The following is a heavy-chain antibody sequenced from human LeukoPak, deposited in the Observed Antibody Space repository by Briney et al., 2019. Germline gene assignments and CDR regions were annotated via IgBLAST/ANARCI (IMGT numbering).Heavy chain of an antibody. V-gene: IGHV3-21*01. J-gene: IGHJ4*02. D-gene: IGHD1-14*01. CDR3: ARAEAGPIDY. Sequence: GGSLRLSCAASGLTLSSHLMKWVPRAPGKGLEWVSSNSSCCSYIYYADTVKGRFTISRDNAKASLYLQMNSLRAGDRAVYYCARAEAGPIDYWGQETLVTVSS. CDR1: GLTLSSHL. CDR2: NSSCCSYI.